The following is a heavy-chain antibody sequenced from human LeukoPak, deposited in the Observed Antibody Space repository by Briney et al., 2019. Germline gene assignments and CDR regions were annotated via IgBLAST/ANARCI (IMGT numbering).Heavy chain of an antibody. V-gene: IGHV3-7*01. D-gene: IGHD3-22*01. J-gene: IGHJ4*02. Sequence: GGSLRLSCAASGFTFSSYWMSWVRQAPGKGLEWVANIKQDGSEKYYVDSVKGRFTISRDNAKNSLYLQMNSLRAEGTAVYYCARGAMIVVAASFVDYWGQGTLVTVSS. CDR2: IKQDGSEK. CDR1: GFTFSSYW. CDR3: ARGAMIVVAASFVDY.